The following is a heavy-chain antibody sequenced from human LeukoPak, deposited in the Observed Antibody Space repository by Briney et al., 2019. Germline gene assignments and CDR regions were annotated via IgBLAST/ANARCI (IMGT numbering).Heavy chain of an antibody. Sequence: GGSLRLSCAVSGFTFSSYWMSWVRQAPGKGLEWVANIKQDGSEKYYVDSVKGRFTISRDNAKNSVSLQMNSLRAEDTAVYYCARGRIAVAGTYIPSNWGPQLYYMDVWGKGTTVTVSS. J-gene: IGHJ6*03. V-gene: IGHV3-7*01. CDR1: GFTFSSYW. CDR3: ARGRIAVAGTYIPSNWGPQLYYMDV. CDR2: IKQDGSEK. D-gene: IGHD6-19*01.